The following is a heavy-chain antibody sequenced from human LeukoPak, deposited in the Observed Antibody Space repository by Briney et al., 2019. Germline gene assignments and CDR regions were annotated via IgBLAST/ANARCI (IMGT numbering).Heavy chain of an antibody. CDR1: GFTFSSYA. D-gene: IGHD4/OR15-4a*01. Sequence: PGGSLRLSCAASGFTFSSYAMHWVRQAPGKGLVWVSRINSDGRSTIYADAVKGRYTISRDNAKNTLYLQMNSLRAEDTAVYYCVRGYGGNTFDYWGQGTLVTVSS. V-gene: IGHV3-74*01. CDR2: INSDGRST. J-gene: IGHJ4*02. CDR3: VRGYGGNTFDY.